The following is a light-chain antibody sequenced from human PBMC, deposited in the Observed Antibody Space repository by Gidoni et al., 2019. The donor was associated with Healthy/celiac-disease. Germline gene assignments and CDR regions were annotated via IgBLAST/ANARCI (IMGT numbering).Light chain of an antibody. CDR3: QQYNSYPLT. CDR1: QSISSW. J-gene: IGKJ4*01. V-gene: IGKV1-5*03. Sequence: DIQMTQSPSTLSASVGDRVSITCRASQSISSWLAWYQQKPGKAPKLLIYKASSLESGVSSRFSGSGSGTEFTLTISRLQPDDFATDYCQQYNSYPLTFGGGTKVEIK. CDR2: KAS.